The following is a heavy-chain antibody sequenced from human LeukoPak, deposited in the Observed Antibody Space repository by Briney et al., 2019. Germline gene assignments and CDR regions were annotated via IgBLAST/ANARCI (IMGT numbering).Heavy chain of an antibody. D-gene: IGHD6-6*01. CDR3: ARDPPLYSSSSYWFDP. J-gene: IGHJ5*02. Sequence: PGGSLRLSCAASGFTFDDYGMSWVRQAPGKGLEWVSGINWNGSSTGYADSVKGRFTISRDNAKNSLYLQMNSLRAEDTALYYCARDPPLYSSSSYWFDPWGQGTLVTVSS. CDR2: INWNGSST. CDR1: GFTFDDYG. V-gene: IGHV3-20*04.